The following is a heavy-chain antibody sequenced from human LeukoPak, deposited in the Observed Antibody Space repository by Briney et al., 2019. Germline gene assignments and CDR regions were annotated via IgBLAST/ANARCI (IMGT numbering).Heavy chain of an antibody. D-gene: IGHD3-22*01. CDR3: ARVVSVVIRFDY. Sequence: GGSLRLSCAASGLTFSSYWMSWVRQAPGKGLEWVANIKQDGSEKYYVVSVKGRFTISRDNAKNSLYLQMNSLRAEDTAVYYCARVVSVVIRFDYWGQGTLVTVSS. V-gene: IGHV3-7*01. CDR1: GLTFSSYW. J-gene: IGHJ4*02. CDR2: IKQDGSEK.